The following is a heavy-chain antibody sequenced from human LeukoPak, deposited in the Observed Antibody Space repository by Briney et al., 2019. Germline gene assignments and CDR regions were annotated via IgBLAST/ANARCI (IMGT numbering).Heavy chain of an antibody. J-gene: IGHJ6*03. CDR1: GFTSSSYG. V-gene: IGHV3-30*02. CDR2: IRDDGSNK. Sequence: GGSLRLSCAASGFTSSSYGMHWVRQAPGKGLEWVAFIRDDGSNKYYADSVKGRFTISRDNSKNTLYLQMNSLRAEDTAVYYCAKDTTTTGWFGDPRYYYYMDVWGKGTTVTIS. D-gene: IGHD3-10*01. CDR3: AKDTTTTGWFGDPRYYYYMDV.